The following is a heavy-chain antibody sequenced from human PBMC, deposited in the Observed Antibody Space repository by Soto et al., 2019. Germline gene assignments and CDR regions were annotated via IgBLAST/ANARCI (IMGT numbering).Heavy chain of an antibody. J-gene: IGHJ4*02. CDR2: FDPEDGET. D-gene: IGHD5-12*01. CDR1: GYTLTELS. Sequence: ASVKVSCKVSGYTLTELSMHWVRQAPGKGLEWMGGFDPEDGETIYAQKFQGRVTMTEDTSTDTAYMELSSLRSEDTAVYYCATAWLRFPEKGIDYWGQGTLVTVSS. V-gene: IGHV1-24*01. CDR3: ATAWLRFPEKGIDY.